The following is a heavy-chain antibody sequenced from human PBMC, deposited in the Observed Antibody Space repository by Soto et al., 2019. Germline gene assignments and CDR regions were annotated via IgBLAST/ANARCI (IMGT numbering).Heavy chain of an antibody. Sequence: MRLSCAASGFTFSSYWMSWVRQAPGKGLEWVANIKQDGSAKYYVDSVKGRFTISRDNAKNSLYLQMNSLRAEDTAVYDCARDNSQYYDILTGYYRSWGQGTPVTVSS. D-gene: IGHD3-9*01. J-gene: IGHJ4*02. CDR1: GFTFSSYW. CDR2: IKQDGSAK. CDR3: ARDNSQYYDILTGYYRS. V-gene: IGHV3-7*03.